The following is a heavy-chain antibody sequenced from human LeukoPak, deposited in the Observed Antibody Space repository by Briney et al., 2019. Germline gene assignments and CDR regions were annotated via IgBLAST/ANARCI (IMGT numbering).Heavy chain of an antibody. CDR2: ISYDGNNK. CDR3: ASPNCSSTSCYVSYYFDY. CDR1: GFTFSSYA. D-gene: IGHD2-2*01. Sequence: PGGSLRLSCAASGFTFSSYAMHWVRQVPGKGLEWVAVISYDGNNKYYADSVKGRFTISRDNSKNTLYLQMNSLRAEDTAVYYCASPNCSSTSCYVSYYFDYWGQGTLVTVSS. V-gene: IGHV3-30*04. J-gene: IGHJ4*02.